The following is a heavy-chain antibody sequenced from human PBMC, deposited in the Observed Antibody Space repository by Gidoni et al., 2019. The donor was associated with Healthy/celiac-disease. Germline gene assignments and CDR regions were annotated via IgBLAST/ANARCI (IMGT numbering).Heavy chain of an antibody. CDR1: GGSISSYY. CDR3: ARQGLGDGYTELDY. J-gene: IGHJ4*02. Sequence: QVQLPESGPGLVTPSETLSLTCTVSGGSISSYYWSWIRQPPGKGLEWIGYIYYSGSTTYNPSLKSRVTISVDTSKNQFSLKLSSVTAADTAVYYCARQGLGDGYTELDYWGQGTLVTVSS. V-gene: IGHV4-59*08. D-gene: IGHD5-12*01. CDR2: IYYSGST.